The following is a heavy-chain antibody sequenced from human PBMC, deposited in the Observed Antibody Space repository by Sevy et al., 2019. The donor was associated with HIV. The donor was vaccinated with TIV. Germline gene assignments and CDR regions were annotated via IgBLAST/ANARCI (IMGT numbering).Heavy chain of an antibody. CDR2: IYYSGST. V-gene: IGHV4-31*03. J-gene: IGHJ6*02. CDR3: ARGYYYYGMDV. CDR1: GGSISSGGYY. Sequence: SETLSLTCTVSGGSISSGGYYWSWIRQHPGKGLEWIGYIYYSGSTYYNPSLKSGVTISVDTSKNQFSLKLSSVTAADTAVYYCARGYYYYGMDVWGQGTTVTVSS.